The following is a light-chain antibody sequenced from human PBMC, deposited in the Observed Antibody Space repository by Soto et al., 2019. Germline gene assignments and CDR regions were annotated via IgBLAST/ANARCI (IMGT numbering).Light chain of an antibody. V-gene: IGLV1-44*01. J-gene: IGLJ2*01. CDR2: NNN. Sequence: QPVLTQPPSTSGTPGQRVTISCSGSSSNIETNTVNWYHQFPGTAPKLLIYNNNERPSGVPDRFSGSKSATSASLAISGLQSEDEADYYCAVWDDSLNGVVFGGGTKLTVL. CDR3: AVWDDSLNGVV. CDR1: SSNIETNT.